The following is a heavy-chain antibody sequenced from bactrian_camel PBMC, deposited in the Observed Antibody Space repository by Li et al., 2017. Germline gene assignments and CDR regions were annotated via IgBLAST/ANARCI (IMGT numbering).Heavy chain of an antibody. CDR3: RVESPAWTSLRLWVAYQPRLPPNH. CDR1: GWHYTGYC. J-gene: IGHJ4*01. Sequence: VQLVESGGDSVQAGSSLRLSCKYSGWHYTGYCMAWFRQIPGKERERVAAITTGSGATDYADSVKGRFTISIDNAKNTLFLQMNNLKPEDAAMYYCRVESPAWTSLRLWVAYQPRLPPNHWGQGTQVTVS. V-gene: IGHV3S1*01. D-gene: IGHD5*01. CDR2: ITTGSGAT.